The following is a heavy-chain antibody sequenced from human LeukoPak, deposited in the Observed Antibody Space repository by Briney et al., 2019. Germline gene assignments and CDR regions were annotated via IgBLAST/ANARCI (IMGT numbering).Heavy chain of an antibody. CDR2: TYYRSKWYN. V-gene: IGHV6-1*01. J-gene: IGHJ4*02. Sequence: SQTLSLTCAISGDSVPSNSAAWNWIRQSPSRGLKWLGRTYYRSKWYNDYAVSVKSRITINPDTSKNQFSLQLNSVTPEDTAVYYCARDGGVRGVIGVFDYWGQGTLVTVSS. CDR3: ARDGGVRGVIGVFDY. CDR1: GDSVPSNSAA. D-gene: IGHD3-10*01.